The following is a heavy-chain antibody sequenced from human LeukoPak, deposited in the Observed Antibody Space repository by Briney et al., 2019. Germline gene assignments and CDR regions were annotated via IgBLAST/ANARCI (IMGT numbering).Heavy chain of an antibody. CDR3: AREGSYYYSMDV. CDR2: ISSSSSYI. J-gene: IGHJ6*02. D-gene: IGHD2-15*01. V-gene: IGHV3-21*01. CDR1: GFTFSSYS. Sequence: PGGSLRLSCAASGFTFSSYSMNWVRQAPGKGLEWVSSISSSSSYIYYADSVKGRFTISRDNAKNSLYLQMNSLRAEDTAVYYCAREGSYYYSMDVWGQGTTVTVSS.